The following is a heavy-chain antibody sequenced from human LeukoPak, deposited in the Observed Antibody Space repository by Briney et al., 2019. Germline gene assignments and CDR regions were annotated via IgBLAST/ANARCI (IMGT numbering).Heavy chain of an antibody. J-gene: IGHJ4*02. D-gene: IGHD3-10*01. CDR3: ARVPYGSGSYYKYYFDY. CDR1: GYTFTSYG. V-gene: IGHV1-18*01. CDR2: ISAYNGNT. Sequence: ASVKVSCKASGYTFTSYGISWVRQAPGQGLEWMGWISAYNGNTNYAQKLQGRVTMTTDTSTSTAYMELRSLRSDDTAVYYCARVPYGSGSYYKYYFDYWGQGTLVTVSS.